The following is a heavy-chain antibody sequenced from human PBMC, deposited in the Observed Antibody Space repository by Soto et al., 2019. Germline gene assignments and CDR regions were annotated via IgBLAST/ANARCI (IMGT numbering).Heavy chain of an antibody. J-gene: IGHJ6*02. CDR2: INSDGSST. V-gene: IGHV3-74*01. CDR3: ARAKYYYDSSGYYPNHYYYYYGMDV. Sequence: GGSLRLSCAASGFTFSSYWMHWVRQAPGKGLVWVSRINSDGSSTSYADSVKGRFTISRDNAKNTLYLQMNSLRAEDTAVYYCARAKYYYDSSGYYPNHYYYYYGMDVWGQGTTVTVPS. D-gene: IGHD3-22*01. CDR1: GFTFSSYW.